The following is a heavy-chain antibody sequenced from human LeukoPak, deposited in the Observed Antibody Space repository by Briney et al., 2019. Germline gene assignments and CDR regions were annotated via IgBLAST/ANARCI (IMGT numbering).Heavy chain of an antibody. CDR2: TYYRSKRYY. Sequence: SQTLSLTCAVSGDSVSSNSATWNWIRQSPSRGLEWLVRTYYRSKRYYGYALSVETRITINPDTSKNQFSLQFNSVTPEDTAGDYCARAIGSGQGYFDYWGQGTLVTVSS. J-gene: IGHJ4*02. D-gene: IGHD2-2*03. CDR3: ARAIGSGQGYFDY. CDR1: GDSVSSNSAT. V-gene: IGHV6-1*01.